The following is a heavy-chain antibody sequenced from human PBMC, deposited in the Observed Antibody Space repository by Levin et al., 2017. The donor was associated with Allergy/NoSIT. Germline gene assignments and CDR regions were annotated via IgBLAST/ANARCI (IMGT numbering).Heavy chain of an antibody. CDR2: IYSGGST. CDR3: ARDGGYYGSGSYYRVY. CDR1: GFTVSSNY. J-gene: IGHJ4*02. Sequence: GESLKISCAASGFTVSSNYMSWVRQAPGKGLEWVSVIYSGGSTYYADSVKGRFTISRDNSKNTLYLQMNSLRAEDTAVYYCARDGGYYGSGSYYRVYWGQGTLVTVSS. V-gene: IGHV3-53*01. D-gene: IGHD3-10*01.